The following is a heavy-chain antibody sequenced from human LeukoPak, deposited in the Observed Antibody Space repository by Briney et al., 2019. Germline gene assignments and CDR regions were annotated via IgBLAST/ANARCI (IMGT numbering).Heavy chain of an antibody. D-gene: IGHD3-10*01. CDR1: GFTFSNYA. V-gene: IGHV3-48*02. CDR3: ARYYYGSLDY. Sequence: GGSLRLSCAASGFTFSNYAMSWVRQAPGKGLEWISYIVSSSSIISYADSVKGRFTISRDNARNSLYLQMNSLRDEDTAVYYCARYYYGSLDYWGQGTLVTVSS. CDR2: IVSSSSII. J-gene: IGHJ4*02.